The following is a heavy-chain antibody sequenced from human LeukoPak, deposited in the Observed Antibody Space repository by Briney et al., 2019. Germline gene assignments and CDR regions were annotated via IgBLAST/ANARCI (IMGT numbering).Heavy chain of an antibody. J-gene: IGHJ4*02. Sequence: GGSLRLSCAASGFTFSSYGMSWVRQAPGKGLEWVSSISGSGGNVYYAGSVRGRFTISRDNSKNTVYLQMNSLRAEDTATYYCARVLPYGSACFEYWGQGTLVTVSS. D-gene: IGHD6-25*01. V-gene: IGHV3-23*01. CDR1: GFTFSSYG. CDR2: ISGSGGNV. CDR3: ARVLPYGSACFEY.